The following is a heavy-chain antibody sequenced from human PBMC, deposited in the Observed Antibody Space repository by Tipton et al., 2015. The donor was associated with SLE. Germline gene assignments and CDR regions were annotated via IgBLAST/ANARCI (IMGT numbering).Heavy chain of an antibody. CDR1: GGSVSSGSYY. CDR3: ARGVYSYVYYFDY. Sequence: TLSLTCTVSGGSVSSGSYYWSWIRQPPGKGLEWIGYIYYSGSTNYNPSLKSRVTISVDTSKNQFSLKLSSVTAADTAVYYCARGVYSYVYYFDYWGQGTVVTVSS. J-gene: IGHJ4*02. D-gene: IGHD5-18*01. CDR2: IYYSGST. V-gene: IGHV4-61*01.